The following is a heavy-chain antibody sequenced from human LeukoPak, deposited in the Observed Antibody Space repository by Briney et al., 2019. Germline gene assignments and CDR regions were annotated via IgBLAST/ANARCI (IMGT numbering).Heavy chain of an antibody. D-gene: IGHD6-19*01. CDR3: VRDRGGSGWSREYYFDY. V-gene: IGHV4-59*01. CDR1: GGSISSYY. CDR2: IYYSGST. Sequence: SETLSLTCTVSGGSISSYYWSWIRQPPGKGLEWIGYIYYSGSTNYNPSLKSRVTISVDTSKNLFSLKLSSVTAADTAVYYCVRDRGGSGWSREYYFDYWGQGTLVTVSS. J-gene: IGHJ4*02.